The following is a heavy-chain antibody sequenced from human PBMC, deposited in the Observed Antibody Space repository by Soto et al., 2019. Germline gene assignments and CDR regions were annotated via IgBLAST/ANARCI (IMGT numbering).Heavy chain of an antibody. Sequence: ASVKVSCKASGYTFTDYGVSWVRQAPGQGLEWMGWISTYNGATAFAQKLQGRVAMTTETSTSTAYMELRSLRSDDTAVYYCARESAKYGSGSPPDYWGQGTLVTVSS. CDR1: GYTFTDYG. CDR3: ARESAKYGSGSPPDY. V-gene: IGHV1-18*01. J-gene: IGHJ4*02. CDR2: ISTYNGAT. D-gene: IGHD3-10*01.